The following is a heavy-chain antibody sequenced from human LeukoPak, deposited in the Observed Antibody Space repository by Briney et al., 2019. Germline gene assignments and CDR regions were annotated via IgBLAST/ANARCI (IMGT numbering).Heavy chain of an antibody. CDR3: ARKYCTNGVCYTGFDY. CDR1: GFTFSSYG. V-gene: IGHV3-33*01. Sequence: GGSLRLSCAASGFTFSSYGMHWVRQAPGKGLEWVAVIWYDGSNNYYADSVKGRFTISRDNSKNTLYLQMNSLRAEDTAVYYCARKYCTNGVCYTGFDYWGQGTLVTVSS. CDR2: IWYDGSNN. D-gene: IGHD2-8*01. J-gene: IGHJ4*02.